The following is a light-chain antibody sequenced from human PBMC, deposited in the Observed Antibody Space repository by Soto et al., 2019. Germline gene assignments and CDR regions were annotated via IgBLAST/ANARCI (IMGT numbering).Light chain of an antibody. J-gene: IGLJ2*01. CDR2: GVS. Sequence: QSVLTQPASVSGSPGQSITISCTGTSSDIGSYNYVSWYQQLPGKVPKLMIYGVSNRPSGVSNRFSGSKSGNTAPLTISGLQAEDEADYYCSSYTFSSTLVVFGGGTKLTVL. V-gene: IGLV2-14*03. CDR3: SSYTFSSTLVV. CDR1: SSDIGSYNY.